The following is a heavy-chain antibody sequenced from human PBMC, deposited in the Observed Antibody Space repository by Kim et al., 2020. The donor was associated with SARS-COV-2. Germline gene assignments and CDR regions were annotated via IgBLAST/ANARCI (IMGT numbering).Heavy chain of an antibody. CDR1: GGTFSSYA. CDR2: IIPIFGTA. D-gene: IGHD3-22*01. V-gene: IGHV1-69*13. CDR3: ARNYYDSTPLGY. Sequence: SVKVSCKASGGTFSSYAISWVRQAPGQGLEWMGGIIPIFGTANYAQKFQGRVTITADESTSTAYMELSSLRSEDTAVYYCARNYYDSTPLGYWGQGTLVTVSS. J-gene: IGHJ4*02.